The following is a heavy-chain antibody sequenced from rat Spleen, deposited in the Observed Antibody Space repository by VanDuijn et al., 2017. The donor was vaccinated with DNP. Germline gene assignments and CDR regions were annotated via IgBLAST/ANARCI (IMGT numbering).Heavy chain of an antibody. Sequence: EVKLVESGGGLVQPGRSLKLSCVASGFNFNDYWMGWVRQAPGKGLEWIGQINKDSSTINYIPSLKEKITISRDNAQKTLYLQMSKLGSEDTATYYCVREDKGVDAWGQGTSVTVSS. CDR1: GFNFNDYW. J-gene: IGHJ4*01. V-gene: IGHV4-2*01. CDR3: VREDKGVDA. D-gene: IGHD2-2*01. CDR2: INKDSSTI.